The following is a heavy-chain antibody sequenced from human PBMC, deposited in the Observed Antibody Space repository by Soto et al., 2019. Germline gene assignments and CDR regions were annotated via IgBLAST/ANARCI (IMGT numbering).Heavy chain of an antibody. CDR1: GGTFSSDG. CDR2: IIPFLDVT. CDR3: ARSRSCTSATCYTPQPFDY. Sequence: SVKVSCKASGGTFSSDGINWVRQTPGQGLDWMGRIIPFLDVTNYAQKFQGRVTITADKATSIAYLELNSLKSEDTAVYYCARSRSCTSATCYTPQPFDYWSQGALVTVSS. V-gene: IGHV1-69*04. J-gene: IGHJ4*02. D-gene: IGHD2-2*02.